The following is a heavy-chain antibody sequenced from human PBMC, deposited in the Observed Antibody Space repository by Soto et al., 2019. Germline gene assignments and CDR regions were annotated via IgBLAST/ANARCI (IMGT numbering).Heavy chain of an antibody. Sequence: PSETLSLTCAVSGGSISSGGYSWAWLRQPPGKGLEWIGEINHSGSTNYNPSLKSRVTISVDTSKNQFSLKLSSVTAADTAVYYCARLLRRRIVGATSFDYWGQGTLVTVSS. J-gene: IGHJ4*02. D-gene: IGHD1-26*01. CDR1: GGSISSGGYS. CDR2: INHSGST. CDR3: ARLLRRRIVGATSFDY. V-gene: IGHV4-39*07.